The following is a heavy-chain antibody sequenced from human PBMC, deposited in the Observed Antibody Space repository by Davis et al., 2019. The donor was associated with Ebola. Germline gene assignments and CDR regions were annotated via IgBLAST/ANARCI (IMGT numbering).Heavy chain of an antibody. D-gene: IGHD5-12*01. Sequence: GESLKISCTDSVITFSSYAMTWVRQAPGKGLEWVAVISYDGSNKYYADSVKGRFTISRDNSKNTLYLQMNSLRAEDTAVYYCARGDGGYGWYFDYWGQGTLVTVSS. V-gene: IGHV3-30-3*01. J-gene: IGHJ4*02. CDR1: VITFSSYA. CDR2: ISYDGSNK. CDR3: ARGDGGYGWYFDY.